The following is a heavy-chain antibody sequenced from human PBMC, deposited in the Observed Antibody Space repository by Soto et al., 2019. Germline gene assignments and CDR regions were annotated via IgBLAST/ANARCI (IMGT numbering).Heavy chain of an antibody. CDR1: GGTFSSYT. J-gene: IGHJ4*02. Sequence: QVQLVQSGAEVKKPGSSVKVSCKASGGTFSSYTISWVRQAPGQGLEWMGRIIPILGIANYAQKFQGRVTIPADKSTSTAYMELSSLRSEDTAVYYCARDQGYGNFDYWGQGTLVTVSS. V-gene: IGHV1-69*08. D-gene: IGHD5-12*01. CDR2: IIPILGIA. CDR3: ARDQGYGNFDY.